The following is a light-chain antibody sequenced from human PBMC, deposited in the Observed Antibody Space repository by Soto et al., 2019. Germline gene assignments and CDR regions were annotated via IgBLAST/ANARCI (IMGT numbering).Light chain of an antibody. J-gene: IGKJ5*01. Sequence: EIVMTQSPATLSVSPGEGATLSCRSSQSVSSKIAWYQQKPGQAPRLLIYGASTRATGIPARFSGSGSGTDFTLTISRLEPEDFAVYYCQQYGSSPSITFGQGTRLEI. CDR1: QSVSSK. CDR3: QQYGSSPSIT. V-gene: IGKV3-20*01. CDR2: GAS.